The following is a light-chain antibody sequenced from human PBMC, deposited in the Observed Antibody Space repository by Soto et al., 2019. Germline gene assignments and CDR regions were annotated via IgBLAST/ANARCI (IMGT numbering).Light chain of an antibody. CDR2: GAS. CDR3: QQHSHWPPWT. CDR1: QSVSSSY. V-gene: IGKV3D-20*02. J-gene: IGKJ1*01. Sequence: EIVLTQSPGTLSLSPGERATLSCRASQSVSSSYLAWYQQKPGQAPRLLIYGASSRATGIPDRFSGSGSGTDFTLTITDLEPEDFAVYYCQQHSHWPPWTFGQGTKVAI.